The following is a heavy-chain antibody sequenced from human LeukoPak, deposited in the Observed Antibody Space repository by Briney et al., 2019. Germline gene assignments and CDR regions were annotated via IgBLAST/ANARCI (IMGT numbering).Heavy chain of an antibody. Sequence: ASENVSCKASGYNFPAYFMHWVRQAPGQGLEWMGRINPNGCDTNYAQKFQGRVTMTSDTSISTAYMELNSLMSDDTAVYYCVRVGFTTSWSNFDYWGQGTLVTVSS. CDR1: GYNFPAYF. J-gene: IGHJ4*02. D-gene: IGHD2-2*01. CDR2: INPNGCDT. V-gene: IGHV1-2*06. CDR3: VRVGFTTSWSNFDY.